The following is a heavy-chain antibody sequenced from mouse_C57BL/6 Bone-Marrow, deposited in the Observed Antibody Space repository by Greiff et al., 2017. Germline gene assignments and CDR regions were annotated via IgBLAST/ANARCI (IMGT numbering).Heavy chain of an antibody. V-gene: IGHV1-81*01. D-gene: IGHD1-1*01. CDR1: GYTFTSYG. J-gene: IGHJ3*01. Sequence: VQLQQSGAELARPGASVKLSCKASGYTFTSYGISWVKQRTGQGLEWIGEIYPRSGNTYYNEQFKGKDTLTADKSSSTAYMELRSLTSEDSAVYFCARSTYGSSPAYWGQGTLVTVSA. CDR2: IYPRSGNT. CDR3: ARSTYGSSPAY.